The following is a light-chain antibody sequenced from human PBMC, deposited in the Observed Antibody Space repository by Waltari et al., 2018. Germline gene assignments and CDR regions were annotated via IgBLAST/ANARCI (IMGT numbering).Light chain of an antibody. CDR3: QNHERLPAT. CDR2: AAS. V-gene: IGKV3-20*01. CDR1: QSVNKY. Sequence: EVVLTLSPGTLSLSPGERATLSCRASQSVNKYLAWYQQRPGQAPRLLIYAASTRATGVPDRFSGSGFGTDFSLTISRLEPEDFAVYFCQNHERLPATFGQGTKVEIK. J-gene: IGKJ1*01.